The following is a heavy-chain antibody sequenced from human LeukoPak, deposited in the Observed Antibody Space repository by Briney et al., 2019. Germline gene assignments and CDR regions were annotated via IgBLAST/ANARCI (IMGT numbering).Heavy chain of an antibody. CDR1: GFTFSSYS. CDR2: ISSSSSTI. V-gene: IGHV3-48*01. J-gene: IGHJ4*02. D-gene: IGHD3-10*01. Sequence: GGSLRLSCAASGFTFSSYSMNWVRQAPGKGLEWVSYISSSSSTIYYADSVKGRFTISRDNAKNSLYLQMNSLRAEDTAVYYCAKVNVLLWFGERPDPRGYFDYWGQGTLVTVSS. CDR3: AKVNVLLWFGERPDPRGYFDY.